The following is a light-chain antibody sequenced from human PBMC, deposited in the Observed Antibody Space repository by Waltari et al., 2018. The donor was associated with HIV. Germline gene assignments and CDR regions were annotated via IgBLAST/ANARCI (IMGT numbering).Light chain of an antibody. Sequence: ERVMTHSPAPRSVSPGERPTLSCRPSKKIAINLAGNQKNPGQAPRLLIYGASTRATGIPARFSGSGSGTEFTIIISSLQSEDFGVYYCQQYNKWPPWTFGQGTKVDVK. CDR2: GAS. J-gene: IGKJ1*01. CDR3: QQYNKWPPWT. CDR1: KKIAIN. V-gene: IGKV3-15*01.